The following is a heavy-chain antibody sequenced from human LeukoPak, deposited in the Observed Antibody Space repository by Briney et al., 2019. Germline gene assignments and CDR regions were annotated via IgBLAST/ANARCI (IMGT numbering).Heavy chain of an antibody. V-gene: IGHV3-9*01. CDR3: AKALHPTIDGGFDY. CDR2: ISWNSGSI. J-gene: IGHJ4*02. Sequence: GGSLRLSCAASGFTFDDYAMHWVRHAPGTGLEWVSGISWNSGSIGYADSVKGRFTISRDNAKNSLYLQMNSLRAEDTALYYCAKALHPTIDGGFDYWGQGTLVTVSS. CDR1: GFTFDDYA. D-gene: IGHD4-23*01.